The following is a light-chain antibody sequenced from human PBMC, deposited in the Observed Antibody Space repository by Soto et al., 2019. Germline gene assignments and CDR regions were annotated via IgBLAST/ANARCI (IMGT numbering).Light chain of an antibody. CDR2: DAF. V-gene: IGKV1-33*01. CDR3: QQYEKLPLA. Sequence: DIQMTQSPSSLSASVGDRVTITCQASHDISNCLNWYQQKPGKAPKLLIYDAFNSETGVPSRFSGSGSGTDFPFTISSLQPEDIATYYCQQYEKLPLAFGPGTKVDIK. J-gene: IGKJ3*01. CDR1: HDISNC.